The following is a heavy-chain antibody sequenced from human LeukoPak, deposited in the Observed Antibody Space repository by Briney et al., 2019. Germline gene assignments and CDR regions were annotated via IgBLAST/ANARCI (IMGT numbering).Heavy chain of an antibody. D-gene: IGHD2-2*01. CDR2: IWYDGSNK. J-gene: IGHJ4*02. CDR3: ARDGIGLGQPAPDDY. Sequence: GGSLRLSCAASGFTFSSYGMHWVRQAPGKGLEWVAVIWYDGSNKYYADSVKGRFTISRDNSKNTLYLQMNSLRAEDTAVYYCARDGIGLGQPAPDDYWGQGTLVTVSS. V-gene: IGHV3-30*19. CDR1: GFTFSSYG.